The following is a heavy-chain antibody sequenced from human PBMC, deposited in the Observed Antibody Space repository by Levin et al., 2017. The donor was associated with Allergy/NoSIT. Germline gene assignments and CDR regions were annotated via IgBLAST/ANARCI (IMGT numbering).Heavy chain of an antibody. CDR2: IYSGDSGGNT. CDR3: ARLVVDNYFDF. CDR1: GITVSSYH. V-gene: IGHV3-66*01. D-gene: IGHD2-2*01. Sequence: GESLKFSCVASGITVSSYHMSWVRQAPGKGLEWVSAIYSGDSGGNTYYADSVKGRFTISRDNSKNTLYLQMNSLRAEDTAVYFCARLVVDNYFDFWGQGTLVTVSS. J-gene: IGHJ4*02.